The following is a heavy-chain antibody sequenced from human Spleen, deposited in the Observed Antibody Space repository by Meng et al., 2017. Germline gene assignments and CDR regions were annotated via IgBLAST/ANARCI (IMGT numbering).Heavy chain of an antibody. Sequence: GESLKISCAASGFTFSGYAMNWVRQVPGKGMEWVSAITGSGGGTYYADSVKGRFTTSRDNSKNTLSLQMNNLRAEDTAVYYCAKDRGTTIYWGQGTLVTVSS. CDR2: ITGSGGGT. CDR1: GFTFSGYA. D-gene: IGHD3-16*01. V-gene: IGHV3-23*01. CDR3: AKDRGTTIY. J-gene: IGHJ4*02.